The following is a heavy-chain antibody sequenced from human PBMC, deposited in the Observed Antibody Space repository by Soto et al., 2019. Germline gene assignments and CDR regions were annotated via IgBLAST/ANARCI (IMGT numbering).Heavy chain of an antibody. D-gene: IGHD1-20*01. CDR1: GVSISTSSYY. CDR2: IYNTGST. CDR3: VRHAACNSIRCFSEYFDL. Sequence: SETLSLTCTVSGVSISTSSYYWCWVRLAPGKGLEWIGSIYNTGSTYYNPSLSTRVTISVDTSKNQFSLHLNSMTDADASVYYCVRHAACNSIRCFSEYFDLWARGTRVTVSS. J-gene: IGHJ2*01. V-gene: IGHV4-39*01.